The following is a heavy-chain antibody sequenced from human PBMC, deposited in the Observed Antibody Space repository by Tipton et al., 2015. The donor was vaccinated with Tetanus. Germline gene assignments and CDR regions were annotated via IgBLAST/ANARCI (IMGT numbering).Heavy chain of an antibody. CDR2: IYYGGAT. CDR3: AGVLVRWYEP. D-gene: IGHD3-10*01. Sequence: LRLSCSVSGGSVNSGTYYWSWIRQPPGKGLEWLGDIYYGGATQYNPSLDSRVTISMDTSKNQVSLRLTSVTAADTAVYSCAGVLVRWYEPWGRGTLVSVSS. V-gene: IGHV4-61*01. CDR1: GGSVNSGTYY. J-gene: IGHJ5*02.